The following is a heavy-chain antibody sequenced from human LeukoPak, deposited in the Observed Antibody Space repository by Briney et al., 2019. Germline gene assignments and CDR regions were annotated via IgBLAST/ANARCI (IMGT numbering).Heavy chain of an antibody. J-gene: IGHJ4*02. CDR3: VRDGYYGSGDY. Sequence: SETLSLTCTVSGYSINSAFYWGWIRVPPGKGLEWIGSVFHRGTTYYNSSLKSRVNISIDTSKNQFSLKLNSLTAEDTAMYYCVRDGYYGSGDYWGQGTLVTVSS. V-gene: IGHV4-38-2*02. CDR1: GYSINSAFY. D-gene: IGHD3-10*01. CDR2: VFHRGTT.